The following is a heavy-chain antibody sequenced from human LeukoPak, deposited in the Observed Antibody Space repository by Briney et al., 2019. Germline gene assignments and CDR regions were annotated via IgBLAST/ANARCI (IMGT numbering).Heavy chain of an antibody. CDR3: ARAPDVGAVAGSNDY. D-gene: IGHD6-19*01. V-gene: IGHV1-18*01. J-gene: IGHJ4*02. Sequence: GASVKVSCKASGYTLTSYGISWVRQAPGQGLEWMGWISAYNGNTNYAQKLQGRVTMTTDTSTSTAYMELRSLRSDDTAVYYCARAPDVGAVAGSNDYWGQGTLVTVSS. CDR2: ISAYNGNT. CDR1: GYTLTSYG.